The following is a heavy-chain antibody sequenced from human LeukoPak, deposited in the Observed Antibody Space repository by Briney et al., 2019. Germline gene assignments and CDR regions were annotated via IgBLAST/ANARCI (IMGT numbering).Heavy chain of an antibody. V-gene: IGHV3-48*03. CDR2: ISSSGSTI. Sequence: GGSLRLSCAASGFTFSSYEMNWVRQAPGKGLEWVSYISSSGSTIYYADSVKGRFTISRDNAKNSLYLQMNSLRAEDTAVYYCARERGYDILTGYYAPEPDYWGQGTLVTVSS. CDR3: ARERGYDILTGYYAPEPDY. J-gene: IGHJ4*02. CDR1: GFTFSSYE. D-gene: IGHD3-9*01.